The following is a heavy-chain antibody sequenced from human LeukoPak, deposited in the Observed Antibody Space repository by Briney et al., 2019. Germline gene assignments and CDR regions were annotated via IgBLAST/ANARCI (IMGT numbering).Heavy chain of an antibody. J-gene: IGHJ4*02. D-gene: IGHD1-26*01. V-gene: IGHV4-59*01. CDR3: ARGDKSGTYGYHFDY. Sequence: SETLSLTCSVSGGSISSYHWSCIRESPGKGLEWIGTRSYSATSNSNPSLKSGPTISVDKSKDQFSLKLPSVTAADTAVYCCARGDKSGTYGYHFDYWGQGTLVTVST. CDR1: GGSISSYH. CDR2: RSYSATS.